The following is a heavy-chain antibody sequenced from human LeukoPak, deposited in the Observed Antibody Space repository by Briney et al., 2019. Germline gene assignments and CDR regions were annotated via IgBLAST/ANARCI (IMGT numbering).Heavy chain of an antibody. Sequence: PRGSLRLSCVASGFTFSSYEMNWVRQAPGKGLEWVSYISSSGSTRYYADSVKGRFTIPRDNAKNSLYLEMNSLRAGDTAVYYCARGNGGPLDYWGQETLVTVSS. CDR1: GFTFSSYE. D-gene: IGHD2-8*01. CDR3: ARGNGGPLDY. V-gene: IGHV3-48*03. CDR2: ISSSGSTR. J-gene: IGHJ4*02.